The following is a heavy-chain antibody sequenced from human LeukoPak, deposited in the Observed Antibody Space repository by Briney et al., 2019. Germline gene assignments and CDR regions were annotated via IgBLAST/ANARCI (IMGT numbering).Heavy chain of an antibody. D-gene: IGHD3-22*01. J-gene: IGHJ4*02. CDR2: ISSSGSTI. CDR3: ARAHYYDSSGFDY. Sequence: PGGSLRLSCAAPGFTFSSYEMNWVRQAPGKGLEWVSYISSSGSTIYYADSVKGRFTISRDNAKNSLYLQMNSLRAEDTAVYYCARAHYYDSSGFDYWGQGTLVTVSS. CDR1: GFTFSSYE. V-gene: IGHV3-48*03.